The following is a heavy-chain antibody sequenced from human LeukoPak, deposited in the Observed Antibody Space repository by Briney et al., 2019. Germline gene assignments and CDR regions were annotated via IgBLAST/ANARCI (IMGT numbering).Heavy chain of an antibody. D-gene: IGHD1-26*01. Sequence: GASVKVSCKASGYTFTSYGISWVRQAPGQGLEWMGWISAYNGNTNYAQKLQGRVTMTTDTSTSTAYMELRSLRSDDTAVYYCASGVVGATDYYYGMDVWGQGTTVTVSS. CDR3: ASGVVGATDYYYGMDV. CDR1: GYTFTSYG. CDR2: ISAYNGNT. J-gene: IGHJ6*02. V-gene: IGHV1-18*01.